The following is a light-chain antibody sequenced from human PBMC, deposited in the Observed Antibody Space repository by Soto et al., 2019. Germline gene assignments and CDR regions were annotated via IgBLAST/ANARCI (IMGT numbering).Light chain of an antibody. J-gene: IGLJ1*01. CDR3: SSYTSSRTYV. CDR2: EVS. CDR1: SSDVGGYNY. Sequence: QSALTQPASVSGSPGQSITISCTGTSSDVGGYNYVSWYQQHPGKAPKLMIYEVSNRPSGVSNRFSGSKSGNTASLTISGLQAEDEDDYYRSSYTSSRTYVFGTGTKVTV. V-gene: IGLV2-14*01.